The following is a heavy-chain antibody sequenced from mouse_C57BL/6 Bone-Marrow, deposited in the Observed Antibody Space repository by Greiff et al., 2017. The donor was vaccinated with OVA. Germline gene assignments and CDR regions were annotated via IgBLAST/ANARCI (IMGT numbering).Heavy chain of an antibody. CDR2: IYPRDGST. Sequence: QVQLQQSGPELVKPGASVKLSCKASGYTFTSYDINWVKQRPGQGLEWIGWIYPRDGSTKYNEKFKGKATLTVDTSSSTAYMELHSLTSEDSAVYFCARRGHYYVSSHWYFDVWGTGTTVTVSS. V-gene: IGHV1-85*01. CDR3: ARRGHYYVSSHWYFDV. J-gene: IGHJ1*03. D-gene: IGHD1-1*01. CDR1: GYTFTSYD.